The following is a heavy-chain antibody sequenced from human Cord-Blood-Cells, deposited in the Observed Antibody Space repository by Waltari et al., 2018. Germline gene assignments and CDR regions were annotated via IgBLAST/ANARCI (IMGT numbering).Heavy chain of an antibody. J-gene: IGHJ2*01. D-gene: IGHD3-10*01. CDR1: GGSISSSSYY. CDR3: AGHFRGLSYWYFDL. Sequence: QLQLQESGPGLVKPSETLSLTCTVSGGSISSSSYYWGWIRQPPGKGLEWIGSIYYSGSTYYNPSLKRRVTIAVDTSKTQFSLKLGSVTAADADVYYCAGHFRGLSYWYFDLWGRGTLVTVSS. CDR2: IYYSGST. V-gene: IGHV4-39*01.